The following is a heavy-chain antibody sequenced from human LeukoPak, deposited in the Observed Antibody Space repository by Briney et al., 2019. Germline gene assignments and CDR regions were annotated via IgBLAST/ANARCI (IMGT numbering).Heavy chain of an antibody. D-gene: IGHD2-21*02. CDR2: ISTYNGNT. CDR3: ARLGHIVVATAIHDAFDV. CDR1: GYTFTSYY. V-gene: IGHV1-18*04. Sequence: WASVKVSCKASGYTFTSYYMHWARQAPGQGLEWMGWISTYNGNTNYAQKFQGRVTMTTDASTSTAYMELKSLTSDDTAVYYCARLGHIVVATAIHDAFDVWGQGTMVTVSS. J-gene: IGHJ3*01.